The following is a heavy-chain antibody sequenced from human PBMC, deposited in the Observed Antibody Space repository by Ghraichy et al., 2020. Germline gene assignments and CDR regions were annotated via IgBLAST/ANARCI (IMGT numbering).Heavy chain of an antibody. D-gene: IGHD2-15*01. Sequence: SETLSLTCSVSGDSIISSSYYWDWIRQPPGKGLEWIGSIYYSGTTYYSPPLKTRVTVSIDTSKNQFSLRLNSVTATDTAVYYCARRAGGYQYFYGLDVWGPGTTVIVSS. CDR2: IYYSGTT. CDR1: GDSIISSSYY. J-gene: IGHJ6*02. CDR3: ARRAGGYQYFYGLDV. V-gene: IGHV4-39*01.